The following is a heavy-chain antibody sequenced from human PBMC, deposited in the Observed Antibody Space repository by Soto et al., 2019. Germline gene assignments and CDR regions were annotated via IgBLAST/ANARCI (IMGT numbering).Heavy chain of an antibody. V-gene: IGHV1-69*12. Sequence: QVQLVQSGAEVKKPGSSVKVSCKASGGTFSSYAISWVRQAPGQGLEWMGGIIPIFATANYAQKFQGRVTITADESTSTAYMELSSLRSEDTAVYYCAGVPQWLAGSWYFDLWGRGTLVTVSS. J-gene: IGHJ2*01. CDR2: IIPIFATA. CDR3: AGVPQWLAGSWYFDL. CDR1: GGTFSSYA. D-gene: IGHD6-19*01.